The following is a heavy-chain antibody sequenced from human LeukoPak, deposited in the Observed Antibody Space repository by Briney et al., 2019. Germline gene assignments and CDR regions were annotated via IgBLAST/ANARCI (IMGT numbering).Heavy chain of an antibody. CDR3: ARDLERRYGDYAGTDY. V-gene: IGHV3-21*01. CDR2: ISSSSSYI. D-gene: IGHD4-17*01. J-gene: IGHJ4*02. CDR1: GFTFSSYS. Sequence: LGGSLRLSCAASGFTFSSYSMNWVRQAPGKGLEWVSSISSSSSYIYYADSVKGRFTISRDNAKNSLYLQMNSLRAEDTAVYYCARDLERRYGDYAGTDYWGQGTLVTVSS.